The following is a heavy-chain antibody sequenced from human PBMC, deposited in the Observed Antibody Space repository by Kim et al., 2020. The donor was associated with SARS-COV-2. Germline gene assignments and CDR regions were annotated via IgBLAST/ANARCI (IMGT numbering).Heavy chain of an antibody. V-gene: IGHV3-30*07. J-gene: IGHJ4*02. CDR3: ARDRVDKYGFGIVGAMSDY. D-gene: IGHD1-26*01. Sequence: GRFTISRDNSMNALYLQMNSLRAEDTAVYYCARDRVDKYGFGIVGAMSDYWGQGTLVTVSS.